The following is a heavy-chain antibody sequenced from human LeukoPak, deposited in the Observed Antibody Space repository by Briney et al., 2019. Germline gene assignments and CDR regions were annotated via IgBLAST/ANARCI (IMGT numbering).Heavy chain of an antibody. J-gene: IGHJ4*02. CDR1: GFTFSSYA. V-gene: IGHV3-21*01. D-gene: IGHD3-16*02. Sequence: GGSLRLSCAASGFTFSSYAMSWVRQAPGKGLEWVSSISSSSSYIYYADSVKGRFTISRDNAKNSLYLQMNSLRAEDTAVYYCARDGFWDSGYDHSVTFGGVIAPVVPVPLDYWGQGTLVTVSS. CDR3: ARDGFWDSGYDHSVTFGGVIAPVVPVPLDY. CDR2: ISSSSSYI.